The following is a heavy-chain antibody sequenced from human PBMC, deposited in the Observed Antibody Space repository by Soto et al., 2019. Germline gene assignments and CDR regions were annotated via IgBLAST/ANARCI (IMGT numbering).Heavy chain of an antibody. Sequence: GGSLRLSCAASGFTFSSYSMNWVRQAPGKGLEWVSYISSSSSTIYYADSVKGRFTISRDNAKNSLYLQMNSLRAEDTAVYYCARPPEGGSGPYPKGNYNWFDPWGQGTLVTVSS. CDR3: ARPPEGGSGPYPKGNYNWFDP. J-gene: IGHJ5*02. D-gene: IGHD1-26*01. CDR2: ISSSSSTI. V-gene: IGHV3-48*01. CDR1: GFTFSSYS.